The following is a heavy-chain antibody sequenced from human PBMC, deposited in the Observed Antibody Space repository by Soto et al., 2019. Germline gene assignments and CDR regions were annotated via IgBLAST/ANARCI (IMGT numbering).Heavy chain of an antibody. D-gene: IGHD3-22*01. CDR3: ARQQRRYYDSSGLDY. CDR1: GYSFTSYW. Sequence: GESLKISCKGSGYSFTSYWIGWVRQMPGKGLEWMGIIYPGDSDTRYSPSFQGQVTISADKSISTAYLQWSSLKASDTAMYYFARQQRRYYDSSGLDYWGQGTLVTVSS. CDR2: IYPGDSDT. J-gene: IGHJ4*02. V-gene: IGHV5-51*01.